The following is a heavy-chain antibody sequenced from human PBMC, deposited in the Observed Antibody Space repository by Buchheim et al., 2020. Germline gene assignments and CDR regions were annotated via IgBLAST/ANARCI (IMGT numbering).Heavy chain of an antibody. D-gene: IGHD3-22*01. CDR1: GGSISSYY. V-gene: IGHV4-59*01. Sequence: QVQLQESGPGLVKPSETLSLTCTVSGGSISSYYWSWIRQPPGKGLEWLGYIYYSGSTNYNPSLKSRVTISVDTSKNQFSLKLSSVTAADTAVYYCARDSYYYDSSGYYEWNYYYYGMDVWGQGTT. CDR2: IYYSGST. CDR3: ARDSYYYDSSGYYEWNYYYYGMDV. J-gene: IGHJ6*02.